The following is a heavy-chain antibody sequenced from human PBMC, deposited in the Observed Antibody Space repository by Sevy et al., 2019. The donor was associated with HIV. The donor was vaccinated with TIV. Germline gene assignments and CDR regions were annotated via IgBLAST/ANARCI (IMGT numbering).Heavy chain of an antibody. CDR3: ARAQVLRFLEWAGYYYGMDV. V-gene: IGHV4-34*01. J-gene: IGHJ6*02. CDR1: GGSFSGYY. CDR2: INHSGST. Sequence: SETLSLTCAVYGGSFSGYYWSWIRQPPGKGQEWIGEINHSGSTNYNPSLKSRVTISVDTSKNQFSLKLSSVTAADTAVYYCARAQVLRFLEWAGYYYGMDVWGQGTTVTVSS. D-gene: IGHD3-3*01.